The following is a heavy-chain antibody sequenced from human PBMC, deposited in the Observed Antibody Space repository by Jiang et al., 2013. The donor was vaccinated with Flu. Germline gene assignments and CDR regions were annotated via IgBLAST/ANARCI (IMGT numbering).Heavy chain of an antibody. D-gene: IGHD1-26*01. J-gene: IGHJ4*02. CDR1: YTFTSYY. CDR3: ARRNSGSYSDY. CDR2: INPSGGNT. V-gene: IGHV1-46*01. Sequence: YTFTSYYIHWVRQAPGQGLEWMGIINPSGGNTNYAQRFQDRVTMTRDTSTSTVYMELSSLRSEDTAVYYCARRNSGSYSDYWGQGTLVTVSS.